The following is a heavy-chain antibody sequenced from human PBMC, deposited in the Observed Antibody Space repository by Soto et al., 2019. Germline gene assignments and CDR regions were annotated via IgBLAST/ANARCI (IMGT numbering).Heavy chain of an antibody. V-gene: IGHV1-18*01. CDR3: ACQRLGSHKIKTYYYMDV. Sequence: ASVKVSCKASGYGFTIYGISWVRQAPGQGLEWMGWISPYSGNTRYPENLQGRVTMTTDTSTSTAYMELRSLRSDDTAVYYCACQRLGSHKIKTYYYMDVWGKGTTVTVSS. CDR1: GYGFTIYG. CDR2: ISPYSGNT. J-gene: IGHJ6*03. D-gene: IGHD6-19*01.